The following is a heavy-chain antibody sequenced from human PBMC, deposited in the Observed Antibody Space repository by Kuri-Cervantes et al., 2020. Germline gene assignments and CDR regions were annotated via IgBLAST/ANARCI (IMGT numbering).Heavy chain of an antibody. CDR3: ARDGSLYNWNYENYYYYKDV. D-gene: IGHD1-7*01. CDR1: GFTFSSYG. V-gene: IGHV3-30*03. J-gene: IGHJ6*03. Sequence: GGSLRLSCAASGFTFSSYGMHWVRQAPGKGLEWVAVISYDGSNKYYADSVKGRFTISRDNSKNTLYLQMNSLRAEDTAVYYCARDGSLYNWNYENYYYYKDVWGKGTTVTVSS. CDR2: ISYDGSNK.